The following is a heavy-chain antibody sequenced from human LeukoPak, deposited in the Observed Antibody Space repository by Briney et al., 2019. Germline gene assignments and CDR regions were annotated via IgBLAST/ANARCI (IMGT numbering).Heavy chain of an antibody. J-gene: IGHJ1*01. CDR3: ASTSKNTGYSSSWYAEYFQH. CDR2: IYTSGST. CDR1: GGSISSSSYY. V-gene: IGHV4-61*02. D-gene: IGHD6-13*01. Sequence: PSETLSLTCTVSGGSISSSSYYWSWIRQPAGKGLEWIGRIYTSGSTNYNPSLKSRVTISVDTSKNQFSLKLSSVTAADTAVYYCASTSKNTGYSSSWYAEYFQHWGQGTLVTVSS.